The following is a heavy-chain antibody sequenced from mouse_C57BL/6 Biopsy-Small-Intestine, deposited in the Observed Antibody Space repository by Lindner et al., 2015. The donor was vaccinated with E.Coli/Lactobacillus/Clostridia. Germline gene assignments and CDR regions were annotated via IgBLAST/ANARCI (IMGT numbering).Heavy chain of an antibody. CDR2: IYPRDGIT. V-gene: IGHV1-85*01. Sequence: VQLQESGPELVKPGASVKLSCKASGYTFTSYDINWVKQRPGQGPEWIGWIYPRDGITKYNEKFTGKATLTVDTSSSTAYMEFYSLTSEDSAVYFCARSITGTAWFVHWGQGTLVTVSA. CDR1: GYTFTSYD. D-gene: IGHD4-1*01. CDR3: ARSITGTAWFVH. J-gene: IGHJ3*01.